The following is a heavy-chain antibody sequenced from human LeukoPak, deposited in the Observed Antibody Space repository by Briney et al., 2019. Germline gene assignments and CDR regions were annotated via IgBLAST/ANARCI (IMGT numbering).Heavy chain of an antibody. CDR2: IHYTGTT. V-gene: IGHV4-39*01. Sequence: PSETLSLTCTSSGGSISGSSNYWGWIRQPPGKGLEWIGTIHYTGTTYYNPSLKSRVIISVDTSKNQFSLKLTSVTATGTAVYYCMRRPHSYFADWGQGTLVTVSS. CDR3: MRRPHSYFAD. J-gene: IGHJ4*02. D-gene: IGHD4-11*01. CDR1: GGSISGSSNY.